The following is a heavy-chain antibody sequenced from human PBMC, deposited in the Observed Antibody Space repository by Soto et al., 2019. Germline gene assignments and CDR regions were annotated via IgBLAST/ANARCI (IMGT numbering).Heavy chain of an antibody. CDR1: GGSFSGYY. CDR2: INHSGNT. J-gene: IGHJ6*01. V-gene: IGHV4-34*01. Sequence: QVQLQQWGAGLLKPSETLSLTCSIYGGSFSGYYWSWIRQPPGKGLEWIGEINHSGNTNYNPSLKSRVTISVDRSNNQFSLTLNSVTAGDTVVYCCASSGQAVLNGFYYPDMDVWGQGTTVTVSS. CDR3: ASSGQAVLNGFYYPDMDV. D-gene: IGHD2-15*01.